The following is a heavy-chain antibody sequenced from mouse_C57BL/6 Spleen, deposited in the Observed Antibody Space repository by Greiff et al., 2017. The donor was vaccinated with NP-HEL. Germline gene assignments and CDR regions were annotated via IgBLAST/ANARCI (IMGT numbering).Heavy chain of an antibody. CDR2: IRLKSDNYAT. Sequence: EVMLVESGGGLVQPGGSMKLSCVASGFTFSNYWMNWVRQSPEKGLEWVAQIRLKSDNYATHYAESVKGRFTISRDDSKSSVYLQMNNLRAEDTGIYYGTGDSNWYFDVWGTGTTVTVSS. V-gene: IGHV6-3*01. CDR1: GFTFSNYW. J-gene: IGHJ1*03. CDR3: TGDSNWYFDV.